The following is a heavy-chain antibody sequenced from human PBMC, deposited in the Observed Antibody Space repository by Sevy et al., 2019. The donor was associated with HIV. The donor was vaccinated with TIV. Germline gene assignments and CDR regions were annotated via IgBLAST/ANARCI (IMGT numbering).Heavy chain of an antibody. J-gene: IGHJ4*02. CDR2: IYSSGST. V-gene: IGHV4-59*13. Sequence: SGTLFLTCTVSGCSISSYYWSWIRQPPGKGLEWVGYIYSSGSTNYNPSLKSRVTISVDTSKNQFSLKLSSVTAADTAVYYCAGVGLARYVFDSWGQGNLVTVSS. D-gene: IGHD1-1*01. CDR1: GCSISSYY. CDR3: AGVGLARYVFDS.